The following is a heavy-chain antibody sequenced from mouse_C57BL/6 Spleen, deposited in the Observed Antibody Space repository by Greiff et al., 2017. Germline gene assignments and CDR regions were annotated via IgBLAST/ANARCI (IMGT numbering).Heavy chain of an antibody. CDR1: GYTFTSYW. Sequence: VQLQQPGAELVKPGASVKLSCKASGYTFTSYWMHWVKQRPGKGLEWIGLIHPNSGSTNYNEKFKSKATLTVDKSSSTAYMQLSRQTSEDSAVYYCARGGAKEEGKAYALDYWGQGTSVTVSA. CDR2: IHPNSGST. J-gene: IGHJ4*01. V-gene: IGHV1-64*01. CDR3: ARGGAKEEGKAYALDY. D-gene: IGHD1-3*01.